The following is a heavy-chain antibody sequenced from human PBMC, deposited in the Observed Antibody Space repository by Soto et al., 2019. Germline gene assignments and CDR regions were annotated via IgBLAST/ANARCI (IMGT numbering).Heavy chain of an antibody. CDR1: GFTFSSYS. V-gene: IGHV3-48*02. CDR3: ASSDYDFWGGHQFSYYYYGMDV. J-gene: IGHJ6*02. D-gene: IGHD3-3*01. CDR2: ISSSSSTI. Sequence: GGSLRLSCAASGFTFSSYSMNWVRQAPGKGLEWVSYISSSSSTIYYADSVKGRFTISRDNAKNSLYLQMNSLRDEDTAVYYCASSDYDFWGGHQFSYYYYGMDVWGQGTTVTVSS.